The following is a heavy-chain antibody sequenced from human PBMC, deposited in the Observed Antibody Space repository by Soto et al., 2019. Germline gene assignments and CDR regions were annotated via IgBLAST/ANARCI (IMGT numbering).Heavy chain of an antibody. J-gene: IGHJ2*01. CDR3: ARDGAYCGGDCYSLWYFDL. V-gene: IGHV3-74*01. Sequence: EVQLVESGGGLVQPGWSLRLSCEASGLTFSNYWMHWVRQAPGKGLVWVSRIHRDGTSTSYADSVKGRFTISRDNAKNTLYLQMNSLRAEDTAVYYCARDGAYCGGDCYSLWYFDLWGRGTLVTVSS. D-gene: IGHD2-21*02. CDR1: GLTFSNYW. CDR2: IHRDGTST.